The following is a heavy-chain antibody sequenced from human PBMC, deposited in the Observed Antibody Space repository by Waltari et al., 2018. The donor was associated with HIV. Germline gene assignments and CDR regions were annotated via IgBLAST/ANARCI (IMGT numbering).Heavy chain of an antibody. CDR2: INHSGST. D-gene: IGHD6-13*01. Sequence: QVQLQPWGAGLLKPSETLSLTCAVYGGSFSGYYWSWIRQPPGKGLEWIGEINHSGSTNYNPSLKSRVTISVDTSKNQFSLKLSSVTAADTAVYYCARAENKGSSWYGYWGQGTLVTVSS. CDR3: ARAENKGSSWYGY. V-gene: IGHV4-34*01. J-gene: IGHJ4*02. CDR1: GGSFSGYY.